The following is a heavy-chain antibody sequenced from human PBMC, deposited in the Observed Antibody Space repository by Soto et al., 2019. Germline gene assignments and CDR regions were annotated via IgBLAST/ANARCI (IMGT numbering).Heavy chain of an antibody. CDR2: ISYAGSNK. Sequence: QVQLLESGGGVVQPGRSLRLSCAASGFTFSSYAMHWVRQAPGKGLEWVAVISYAGSNKFYADSVKGRFTISRDNSKNTRYLQMNSLRAEDTAVYYCARPLWRDDYNWGYFDLWGRGTLVTVSS. V-gene: IGHV3-30-3*01. CDR3: ARPLWRDDYNWGYFDL. J-gene: IGHJ2*01. D-gene: IGHD4-4*01. CDR1: GFTFSSYA.